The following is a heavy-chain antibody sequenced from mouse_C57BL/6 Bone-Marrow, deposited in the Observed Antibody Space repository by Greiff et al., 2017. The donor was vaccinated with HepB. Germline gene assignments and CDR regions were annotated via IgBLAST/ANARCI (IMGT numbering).Heavy chain of an antibody. CDR3: TNYDYDVAWFAY. Sequence: VQLQQPGAELVKPGASVKLSCKASGYTFTSYWMHWVKQRPGRGLEWIGRIDPNSGGTKYNEKFKSKATLTADKSSSTAYMELRSLTSEDSAVYYCTNYDYDVAWFAYWGQGTLVTVSA. D-gene: IGHD2-4*01. CDR2: IDPNSGGT. CDR1: GYTFTSYW. V-gene: IGHV1-62-3*01. J-gene: IGHJ3*01.